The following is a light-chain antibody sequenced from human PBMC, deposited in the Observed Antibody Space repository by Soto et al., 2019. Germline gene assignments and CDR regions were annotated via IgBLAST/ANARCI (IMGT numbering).Light chain of an antibody. CDR1: QSISNN. V-gene: IGKV3-20*01. CDR3: QQYDSSPRT. J-gene: IGKJ1*01. Sequence: IVMTQSPATLSLSPGEKATLSCRASQSISNNFAWFQQKPGQAPRLLIYRTSNRATGTPDRFSGSGSGTDFTLTISRLEPEDFAVYWCQQYDSSPRTFGQGTKVDIK. CDR2: RTS.